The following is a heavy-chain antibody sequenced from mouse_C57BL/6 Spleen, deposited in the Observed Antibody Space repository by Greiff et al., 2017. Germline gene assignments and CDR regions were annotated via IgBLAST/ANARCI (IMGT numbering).Heavy chain of an antibody. Sequence: VQLKESGPGLAKPSQSLSLTCSVTGYSITSDYWNWIRKFPGNKLEYMGYISYSGSNYYNPSLKIRISITRDTAKNQYYLQLNSVTTEDTATYDCARSGYSNYWYFDVWGTGTTVTVSS. CDR2: ISYSGSN. CDR1: GYSITSDY. V-gene: IGHV3-8*01. J-gene: IGHJ1*03. CDR3: ARSGYSNYWYFDV. D-gene: IGHD2-5*01.